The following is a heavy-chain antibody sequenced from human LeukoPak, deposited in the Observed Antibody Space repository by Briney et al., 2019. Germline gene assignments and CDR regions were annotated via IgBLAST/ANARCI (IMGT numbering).Heavy chain of an antibody. CDR1: GFTFDDYA. V-gene: IGHV3-9*01. CDR3: AREANNYGDHTMMI. J-gene: IGHJ4*02. CDR2: ISWNSGSI. Sequence: GRSLRLSCAASGFTFDDYAMHWVRQAPGKGLEWVSGISWNSGSIYYADSVKGRFTISRDNAKNSLYLQMNSLRAEDTAVYYCAREANNYGDHTMMIWGQGTLVTVSS. D-gene: IGHD4-17*01.